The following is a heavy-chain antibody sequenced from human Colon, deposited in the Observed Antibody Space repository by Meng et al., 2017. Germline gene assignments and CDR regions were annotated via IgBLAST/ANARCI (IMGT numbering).Heavy chain of an antibody. CDR3: AKDRRRYSSWWKYSFDY. CDR2: ISWSSGSL. CDR1: GFNFNDYA. J-gene: IGHJ4*02. V-gene: IGHV3-9*01. D-gene: IGHD6-19*01. Sequence: SLKISCAGSGFNFNDYAMHWVRKAPGRGLEWVSGISWSSGSLDYADSVKGRFTISRDNAKNSVYLQMNNLRPEDTALYYCAKDRRRYSSWWKYSFDYWGQGSQVTVSS.